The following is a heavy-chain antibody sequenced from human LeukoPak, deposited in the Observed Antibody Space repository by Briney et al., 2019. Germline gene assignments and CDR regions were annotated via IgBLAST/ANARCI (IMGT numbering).Heavy chain of an antibody. CDR2: IYYSGST. CDR3: ARGTRLLGVMTPLDY. Sequence: SETLSLTCTVSGGSISSGGYYWSWIRQHPGKGLEWIGYIYYSGSTYYNPSLKSRVTISVDTSKNQFSLKLSSVTAADTAVYYCARGTRLLGVMTPLDYWGQGTLVTVSS. CDR1: GGSISSGGYY. J-gene: IGHJ4*02. D-gene: IGHD3-16*01. V-gene: IGHV4-31*03.